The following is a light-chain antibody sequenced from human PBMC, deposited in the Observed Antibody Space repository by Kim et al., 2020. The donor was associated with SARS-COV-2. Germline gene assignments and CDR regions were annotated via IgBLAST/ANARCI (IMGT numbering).Light chain of an antibody. V-gene: IGLV4-69*01. J-gene: IGLJ1*01. CDR1: SGHSSYA. Sequence: QLVLTQSPSASASLGASVKLTCTLSSGHSSYAIVWHQQQPEKGPRYLMKLNSDGSHSKGDGIPDRFSGSSSGAERYLTISSLQSEDEADYYCQTWGTGIQVFGTGTKVTVL. CDR3: QTWGTGIQV. CDR2: LNSDGSH.